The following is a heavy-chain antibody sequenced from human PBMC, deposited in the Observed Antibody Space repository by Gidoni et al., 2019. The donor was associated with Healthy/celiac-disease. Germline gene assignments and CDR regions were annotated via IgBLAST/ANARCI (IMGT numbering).Heavy chain of an antibody. V-gene: IGHV4-34*01. D-gene: IGHD5-18*01. CDR1: GGSFSGYY. Sequence: QVQLQQWGAGLLKPSATLSLTCAVYGGSFSGYYWSWIRQPPGKGLEWIGEINHSGSTNYNPSLKSRVTISVDTSKNQFSLKLSSVTAADTAVYYCARGGNVDTGAFDIWGQGTMVTVSS. CDR2: INHSGST. CDR3: ARGGNVDTGAFDI. J-gene: IGHJ3*02.